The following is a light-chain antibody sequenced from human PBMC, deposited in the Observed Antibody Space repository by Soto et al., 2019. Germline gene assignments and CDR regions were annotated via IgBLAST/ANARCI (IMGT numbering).Light chain of an antibody. Sequence: QSVLTQPPSVSGAPGQRVTISCTGSSSNIGAGYDVLWYQQLPGTAPKLLIYGNSNRPSGVPDRFSGSKSGTSASLAITGLQDAEEADYYCQSYDSSLSGLVFGTGTKLTVL. CDR3: QSYDSSLSGLV. CDR2: GNS. CDR1: SSNIGAGYD. V-gene: IGLV1-40*01. J-gene: IGLJ1*01.